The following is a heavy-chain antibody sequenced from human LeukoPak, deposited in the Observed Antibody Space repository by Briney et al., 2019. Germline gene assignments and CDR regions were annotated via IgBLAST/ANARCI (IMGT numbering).Heavy chain of an antibody. Sequence: SETLSLTCTVSGGSISSSSYYWGWIRQPPGMALEWIGSIYYSGTTYYNPSLKSRVTISVDTSKNQFSLKLSSVTAADTAVYYCARQYDSSSGMAFDYWGQGTLVTVSS. V-gene: IGHV4-39*01. CDR3: ARQYDSSSGMAFDY. CDR2: IYYSGTT. J-gene: IGHJ4*02. D-gene: IGHD6-6*01. CDR1: GGSISSSSYY.